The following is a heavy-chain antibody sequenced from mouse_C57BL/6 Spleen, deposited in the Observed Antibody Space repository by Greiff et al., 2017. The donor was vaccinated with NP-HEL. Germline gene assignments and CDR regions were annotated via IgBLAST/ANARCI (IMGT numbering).Heavy chain of an antibody. D-gene: IGHD2-2*01. CDR2: INPNNGGT. J-gene: IGHJ1*03. V-gene: IGHV1-26*01. CDR1: GYTFTDYY. CDR3: ARDILGYDGHLYFDV. Sequence: EVQLQQSGPELVKPGASVKISCKASGYTFTDYYMNWVKQSHGKSLEWIGDINPNNGGTSYNQKFKGKATLTVDKSSSTAYMELRSLTSEDSAVYYCARDILGYDGHLYFDVWGTGTTVTVSS.